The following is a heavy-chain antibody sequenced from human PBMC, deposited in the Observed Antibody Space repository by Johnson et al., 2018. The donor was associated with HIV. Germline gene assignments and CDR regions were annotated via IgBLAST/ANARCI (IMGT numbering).Heavy chain of an antibody. CDR2: IKRDGTTT. Sequence: VQLMESGGGLVQPGGSLRLSCAASGFTFSNYWMHWVRQAPGKGLVWVSRIKRDGTTTGYADSVKGRFTISRDNAKNTVYLQMNSLRAEDTAVYYCARRDDSPGIDAFDSWGQGTMVTVSS. CDR3: ARRDDSPGIDAFDS. D-gene: IGHD5-24*01. J-gene: IGHJ3*02. CDR1: GFTFSNYW. V-gene: IGHV3-74*02.